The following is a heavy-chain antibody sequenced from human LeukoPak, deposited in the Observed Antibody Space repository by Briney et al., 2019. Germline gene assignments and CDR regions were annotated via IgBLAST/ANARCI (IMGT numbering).Heavy chain of an antibody. J-gene: IGHJ4*02. CDR1: GFTFSSYG. D-gene: IGHD3-22*01. V-gene: IGHV3-30*02. CDR2: IRYDGSNK. CDR3: AKDRYYYDSSGYYFSYDY. Sequence: PGGSLRLSCAASGFTFSSYGMHWVRQAPGKGLEWVAFIRYDGSNKYYADSVKGRFTISRDDSKNTLYLQMNSLRAEHTAVYYCAKDRYYYDSSGYYFSYDYWGQGTLVTVSS.